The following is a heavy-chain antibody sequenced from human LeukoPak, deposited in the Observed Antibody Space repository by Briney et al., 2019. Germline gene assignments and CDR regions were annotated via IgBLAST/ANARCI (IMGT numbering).Heavy chain of an antibody. J-gene: IGHJ6*03. CDR2: IYTSGST. CDR3: ARAQGGLLWFGELGSRGYYYYMDV. Sequence: SETLSLTCTVSGGSMSSYYWSWIRQPAVEGLEWIGRIYTSGSTNYNPSLKGRVTISVDTSKNQFSLKLSSVTAADTAVYYCARAQGGLLWFGELGSRGYYYYMDVWGKGTTVTISS. CDR1: GGSMSSYY. V-gene: IGHV4-4*07. D-gene: IGHD3-10*01.